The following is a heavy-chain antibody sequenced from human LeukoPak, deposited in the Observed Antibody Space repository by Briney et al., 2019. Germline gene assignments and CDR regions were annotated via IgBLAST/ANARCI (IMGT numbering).Heavy chain of an antibody. CDR3: AKDRFLWASVGSFDI. CDR1: GVSFSSYS. Sequence: GTLSLTCAAYGVSFSSYSWSWVRQPPGKGLELVSAISGSGGSTYYADSVKGRFTISRDNSKNTLYLQMNSLRAEDTAVYYCAKDRFLWASVGSFDIWGQGTMVTVSS. CDR2: ISGSGGST. J-gene: IGHJ3*02. V-gene: IGHV3-23*01. D-gene: IGHD2/OR15-2a*01.